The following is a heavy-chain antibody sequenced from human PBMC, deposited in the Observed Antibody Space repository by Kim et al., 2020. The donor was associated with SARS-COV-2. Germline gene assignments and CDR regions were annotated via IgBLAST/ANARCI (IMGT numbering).Heavy chain of an antibody. CDR1: GYTFTSYA. CDR2: INGFNGNT. Sequence: ASVKVSCKPSGYTFTSYAMHWVRQAPGRRLEWMGWINGFNGNTKYSEKFQGRVNITRDTSATSASMELSSLGSEDTAVYYCARSVGGVAAAGYYYYGVDVGGQGTTVTVSS. V-gene: IGHV1-3*01. D-gene: IGHD2-2*01. CDR3: ARSVGGVAAAGYYYYGVDV. J-gene: IGHJ6*02.